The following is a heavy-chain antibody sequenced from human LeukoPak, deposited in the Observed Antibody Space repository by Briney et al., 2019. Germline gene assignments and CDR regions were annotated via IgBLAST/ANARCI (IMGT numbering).Heavy chain of an antibody. CDR1: GYSFPAYW. CDR3: ARPTYGSGSLGDYFDY. V-gene: IGHV5-51*01. J-gene: IGHJ4*02. D-gene: IGHD3-10*01. CDR2: IFPGDSDT. Sequence: GESLKISCKGSGYSFPAYWIGWVRQMPGKGLEWMGIIFPGDSDTRYSPSFQGQVTISADKSISTAYLQWSSLKASDTAMYYCARPTYGSGSLGDYFDYWGQGTLVTVSS.